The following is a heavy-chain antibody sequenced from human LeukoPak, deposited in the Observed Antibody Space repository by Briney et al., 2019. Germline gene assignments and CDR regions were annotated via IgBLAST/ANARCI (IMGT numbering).Heavy chain of an antibody. CDR3: AREGPSGIDY. CDR1: GGSISSYY. J-gene: IGHJ4*02. CDR2: IYYSGST. V-gene: IGHV4-59*01. D-gene: IGHD1-26*01. Sequence: SGTLSLTCTVSGGSISSYYWSWIRQPPGKGLEWIGYIYYSGSTNYNPSLKSRVTISVDTSKNQFSLNLSSVTAADTAVYYCAREGPSGIDYWGQGTLVTVSS.